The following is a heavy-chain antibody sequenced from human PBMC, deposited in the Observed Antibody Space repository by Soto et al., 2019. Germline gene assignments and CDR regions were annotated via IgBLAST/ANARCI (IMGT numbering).Heavy chain of an antibody. V-gene: IGHV3-21*01. CDR2: ISSSSSYI. Sequence: EVQLVESGGGLGKPGGSLRLSCAASGFTFSSYSMNWVREAPGKGLEWVSSISSSSSYIYYADSVKGRFTISRDNAKNSLYLQMNSLRAEDTAVYYCAAYSSSWYEYWYFDLWGRGTLVTVSS. CDR3: AAYSSSWYEYWYFDL. J-gene: IGHJ2*01. D-gene: IGHD6-13*01. CDR1: GFTFSSYS.